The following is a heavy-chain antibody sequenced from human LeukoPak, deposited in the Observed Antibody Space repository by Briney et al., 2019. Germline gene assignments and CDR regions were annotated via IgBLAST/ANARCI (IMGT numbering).Heavy chain of an antibody. CDR1: GYTFTGYY. CDR2: INPNSGGT. Sequence: ASVKVFCKASGYTFTGYYMHWVRQAPGQGLEWMGWINPNSGGTNYAQKFQGRVTMTRDTSISTAYMELSRLRSEDTAVYYCARETDSSGYYYFDYWGQGTLVTVSS. D-gene: IGHD3-22*01. V-gene: IGHV1-2*02. J-gene: IGHJ4*02. CDR3: ARETDSSGYYYFDY.